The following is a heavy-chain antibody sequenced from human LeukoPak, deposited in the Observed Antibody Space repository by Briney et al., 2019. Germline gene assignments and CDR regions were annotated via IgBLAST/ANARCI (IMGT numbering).Heavy chain of an antibody. J-gene: IGHJ4*02. CDR2: IRSNSYGGTT. CDR1: GFPFGDYA. CDR3: SRPRYSGSYSHFDY. V-gene: IGHV3-49*03. D-gene: IGHD1-26*01. Sequence: PGGSLRLSCTASGFPFGDYAMSWFRQAPGKGLEWIGFIRSNSYGGTTEYAASVKGRFTISRDDSKNIAYLQMNSLKTEDTAVYYCSRPRYSGSYSHFDYWGQGTLVTVPS.